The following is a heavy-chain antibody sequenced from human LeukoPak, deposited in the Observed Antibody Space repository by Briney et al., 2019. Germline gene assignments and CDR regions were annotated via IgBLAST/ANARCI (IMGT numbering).Heavy chain of an antibody. J-gene: IGHJ4*02. CDR1: GGSFSGYY. D-gene: IGHD3-3*01. CDR3: ARGHKLYYDFWSGYFLDY. CDR2: INHSGST. V-gene: IGHV4-34*01. Sequence: SETLSLTCAAYGGSFSGYYWSWIRQPPGKGLEWIGEINHSGSTNYNPSLKSRVTISVDTSKNQFSLKLSSVTAADTAVYYCARGHKLYYDFWSGYFLDYWGQGTLVTVSS.